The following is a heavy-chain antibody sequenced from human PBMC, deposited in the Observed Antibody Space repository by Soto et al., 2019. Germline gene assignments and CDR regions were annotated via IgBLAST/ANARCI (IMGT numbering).Heavy chain of an antibody. CDR3: AKHLRSWSGYYSRLGY. V-gene: IGHV3-23*01. CDR2: ISGSGGST. J-gene: IGHJ4*02. D-gene: IGHD3-3*01. CDR1: GFTFSSYA. Sequence: PGGSLRLSCAASGFTFSSYAMSWVRQAPGKGLEWVSAISGSGGSTYYADSVKGRFTISRDNSKNTLYLQMNSLRAEDTAVYYCAKHLRSWSGYYSRLGYWGQGTLVTVSS.